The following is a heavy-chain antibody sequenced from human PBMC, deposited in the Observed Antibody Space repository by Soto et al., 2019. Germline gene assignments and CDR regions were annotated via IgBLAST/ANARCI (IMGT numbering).Heavy chain of an antibody. J-gene: IGHJ4*02. CDR2: ISAYNGNT. CDR3: ARASGGGVGTTAY. D-gene: IGHD1-26*01. Sequence: VLLVQSGPEVKQPGASAKVSCKTSGYIFSNFGISWMRQVPGQGLEWMGWISAYNGNTNYAQKFQDRVTLTTDTPTNTADMEVRSLGSDDTAVYYCARASGGGVGTTAYWGQGTLVTVSS. CDR1: GYIFSNFG. V-gene: IGHV1-18*01.